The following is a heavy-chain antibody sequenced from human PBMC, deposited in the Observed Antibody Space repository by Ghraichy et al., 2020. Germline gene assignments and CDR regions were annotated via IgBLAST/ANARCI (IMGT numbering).Heavy chain of an antibody. Sequence: GGSLRLSCAASGLSVSTNSMSWVRQAPGRGLEWVSIIHSDTTTYYADSVRGRFTISRDNSKNTLYLQMNSLRVEDTAVYYCAKDMYYYENNGGSAAFNLWGQGTTVTDSS. J-gene: IGHJ3*01. CDR2: IHSDTTT. CDR3: AKDMYYYENNGGSAAFNL. D-gene: IGHD3-22*01. CDR1: GLSVSTNS. V-gene: IGHV3-53*01.